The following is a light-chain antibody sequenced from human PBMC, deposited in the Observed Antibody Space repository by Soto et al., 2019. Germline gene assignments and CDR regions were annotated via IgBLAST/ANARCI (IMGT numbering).Light chain of an antibody. V-gene: IGLV3-21*02. CDR1: NIGSKS. J-gene: IGLJ2*01. CDR3: CSYAGSYTFGV. Sequence: SYELTQPPSVSVAPGQTARITCGGNNIGSKSVHWYQQKPGQAPVLVVYDDSDRPSGIPERFSGSKSGNTASLTISGLQAEDEADYYCCSYAGSYTFGVFGGGTKLTVL. CDR2: DDS.